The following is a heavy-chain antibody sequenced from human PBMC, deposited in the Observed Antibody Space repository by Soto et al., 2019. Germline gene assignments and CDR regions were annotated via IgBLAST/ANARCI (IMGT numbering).Heavy chain of an antibody. CDR3: ARDFYGSIDF. Sequence: PGGSLRLSCAASGFTFHRNWMNWVRQAPGEGLEWVATINQDGGERNYVDSVRGRFTISRDNAKNSLYLQMNSLRAEDTAVYYCARDFYGSIDFWGQGIQVTVSS. D-gene: IGHD4-17*01. CDR2: INQDGGER. J-gene: IGHJ4*02. V-gene: IGHV3-7*01. CDR1: GFTFHRNW.